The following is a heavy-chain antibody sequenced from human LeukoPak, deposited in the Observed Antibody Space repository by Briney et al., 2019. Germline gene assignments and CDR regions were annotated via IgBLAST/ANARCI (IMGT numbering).Heavy chain of an antibody. J-gene: IGHJ4*02. D-gene: IGHD4/OR15-4a*01. CDR1: GYTFTSYY. CDR3: ARELKSLDY. V-gene: IGHV1-46*01. Sequence: ASVTVSCKASGYTFTSYYMHWVRQAPGQGLEWMGIINPNGGSTSYAQKFQGRVTMTTDTSTSTVYMELSSLRSEDTAVFYCARELKSLDYWGQGTLVTVSS. CDR2: INPNGGST.